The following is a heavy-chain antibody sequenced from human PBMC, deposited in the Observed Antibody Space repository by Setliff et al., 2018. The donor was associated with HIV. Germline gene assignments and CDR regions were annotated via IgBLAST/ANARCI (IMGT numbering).Heavy chain of an antibody. CDR2: ISGSGGST. Sequence: PGGSLRLSCAASGFTFDDYGMTWVRQGPGKGLEWVSGISGSGGSTYYVDSVKGRFTISRDNSKNTVSLQMNSLRAEDTAVYYCARPYSTSSWFFDYWGQGTLVTVSS. J-gene: IGHJ4*02. CDR1: GFTFDDYG. V-gene: IGHV3-23*01. D-gene: IGHD6-6*01. CDR3: ARPYSTSSWFFDY.